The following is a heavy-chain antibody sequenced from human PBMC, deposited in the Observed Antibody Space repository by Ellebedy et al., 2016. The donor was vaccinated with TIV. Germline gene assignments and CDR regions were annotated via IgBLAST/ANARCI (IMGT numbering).Heavy chain of an antibody. CDR2: IYYSGST. J-gene: IGHJ4*02. CDR1: GGSISSGGYY. Sequence: LRLSCTVSGGSISSGGYYWSWIRQHPGKGLEWIGYIYYSGSTYYNPSLKSRVTISVDTSKNQFSLKLSSVTAADTAVYYCARDAEAAFDYWGQGTLVTVSS. D-gene: IGHD6-13*01. V-gene: IGHV4-31*03. CDR3: ARDAEAAFDY.